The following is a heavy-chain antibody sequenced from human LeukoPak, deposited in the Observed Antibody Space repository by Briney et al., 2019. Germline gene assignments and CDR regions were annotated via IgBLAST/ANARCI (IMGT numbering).Heavy chain of an antibody. Sequence: GESLKISCRGSGYSFTTYWVGWVRQMPGKGLEWMGIIYPGDSDTRYSPSFQGQVTMSADKSINTAYLQWSSLKASDTAMYYCARRQGCSSTSCPPDSWGQGTLVTVSS. CDR3: ARRQGCSSTSCPPDS. CDR2: IYPGDSDT. D-gene: IGHD2-2*01. J-gene: IGHJ4*02. CDR1: GYSFTTYW. V-gene: IGHV5-51*01.